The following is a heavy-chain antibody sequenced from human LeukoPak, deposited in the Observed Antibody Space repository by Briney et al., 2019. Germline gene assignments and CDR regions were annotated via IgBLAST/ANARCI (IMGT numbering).Heavy chain of an antibody. V-gene: IGHV4-38-2*02. J-gene: IGHJ4*02. Sequence: PSETLSLTCTVSGYSISSGYYWGWIRQPPGKGLEWIGSIYHSGSTNYNPSLKSRVIISVDTSKNQFSLKLSSVTAADTAVYYCARESGYYEGWGQGTLVTVSS. D-gene: IGHD3-22*01. CDR3: ARESGYYEG. CDR2: IYHSGST. CDR1: GYSISSGYY.